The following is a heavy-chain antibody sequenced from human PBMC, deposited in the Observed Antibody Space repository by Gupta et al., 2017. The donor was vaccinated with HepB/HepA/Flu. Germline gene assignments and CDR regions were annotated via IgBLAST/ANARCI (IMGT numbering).Heavy chain of an antibody. Sequence: QITLKESGPTLVKPTQTLTLTCTFSGFSLSTSGVAVGWIRQPPGKALEWLGFIYWDDDKRYTPSLKSRLTITNDTSKDQVVLTLTNMDPVETATYYCVHTSQPWYNFWSGFDYWGQGMLVTVSS. CDR3: VHTSQPWYNFWSGFDY. CDR2: IYWDDDK. D-gene: IGHD3-3*01. J-gene: IGHJ4*02. V-gene: IGHV2-5*02. CDR1: GFSLSTSGVA.